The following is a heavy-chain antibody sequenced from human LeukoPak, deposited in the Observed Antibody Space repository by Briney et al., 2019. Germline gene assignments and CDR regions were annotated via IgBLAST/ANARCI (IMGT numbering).Heavy chain of an antibody. CDR2: INPNTGGT. V-gene: IGHV1-2*02. CDR1: GYTFTGYS. CDR3: ARDKAVTTEVTQHFQH. Sequence: ASVKVSCKASGYTFTGYSMHWVRQAPGQGLEWMGWINPNTGGTDYAQKFQGRVTMTTDTSTSTAYMELRSLRSDDTAVYYCARDKAVTTEVTQHFQHWGQGTLVTVSS. D-gene: IGHD4-23*01. J-gene: IGHJ1*01.